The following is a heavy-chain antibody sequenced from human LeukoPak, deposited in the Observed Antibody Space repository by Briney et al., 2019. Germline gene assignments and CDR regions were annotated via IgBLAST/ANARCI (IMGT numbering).Heavy chain of an antibody. CDR2: IYYSGST. CDR1: GGSISSYY. V-gene: IGHV4-59*01. D-gene: IGHD2-15*01. CDR3: ARRGYCSGGSCYSFDY. J-gene: IGHJ4*02. Sequence: SETLSLTCTVSGGSISSYYWTWIRQPPEKGLEYIGNIYYSGSTNYIPSLKSRVTISVDTSKNQFSLKLSSVTAADTAVYYCARRGYCSGGSCYSFDYWGQGTLVTVSS.